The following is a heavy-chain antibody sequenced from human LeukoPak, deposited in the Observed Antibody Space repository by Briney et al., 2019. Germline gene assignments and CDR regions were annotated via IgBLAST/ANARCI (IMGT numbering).Heavy chain of an antibody. CDR1: GFIVSSNY. D-gene: IGHD7-27*01. CDR3: ARETNWGFDY. CDR2: IYSGGST. J-gene: IGHJ4*02. V-gene: IGHV3-53*01. Sequence: GGSLRLSCAASGFIVSSNYMSWVRQAPGKGLEWVSVIYSGGSTYYTDSVKGRFTISRDNSKNTLYLPMNSLRAEDTAVYYCARETNWGFDYWGQGTLVTVSS.